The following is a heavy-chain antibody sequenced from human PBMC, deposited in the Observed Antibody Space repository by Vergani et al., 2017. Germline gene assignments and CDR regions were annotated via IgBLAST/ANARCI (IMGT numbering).Heavy chain of an antibody. D-gene: IGHD3-10*01. V-gene: IGHV3-30*03. Sequence: QVHLVESGGGVVQPGRSLRLSCVVSGFTSSYYGMHWVRQAPGKGLEWVAVISYDGTQKYYADSVKGRFTISRVNSKSTLYLQMNSLRAEDTALYYCARDPLVQGAIGLPDYWGQGTLVTVSS. CDR3: ARDPLVQGAIGLPDY. CDR1: GFTSSYYG. CDR2: ISYDGTQK. J-gene: IGHJ4*02.